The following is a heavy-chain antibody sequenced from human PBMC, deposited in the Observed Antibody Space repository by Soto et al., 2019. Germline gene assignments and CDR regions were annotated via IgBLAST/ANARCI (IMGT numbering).Heavy chain of an antibody. CDR3: ARANSLNLEVPAASYGMDV. CDR2: INAGNGNT. Sequence: ASVKVSCKASGYTFTSYAMHWVRQAPGQRLEWMGWINAGNGNTKYSQKFQGRVTITRDTSASTAYMELSSLRSEDTAVYYCARANSLNLEVPAASYGMDVWGQGTTVTVSS. J-gene: IGHJ6*02. CDR1: GYTFTSYA. D-gene: IGHD2-2*01. V-gene: IGHV1-3*01.